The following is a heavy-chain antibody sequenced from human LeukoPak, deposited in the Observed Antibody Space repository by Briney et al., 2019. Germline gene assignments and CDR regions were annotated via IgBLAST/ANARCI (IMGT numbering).Heavy chain of an antibody. D-gene: IGHD3-22*01. CDR1: GFTFSSYS. CDR2: ISSSSSYI. J-gene: IGHJ5*02. V-gene: IGHV3-21*01. CDR3: ARVVDYYDSSGYYDKWFDP. Sequence: GGSLRLSCAASGFTFSSYSMNWVRQAPGKGLEWVSSISSSSSYIYYADSVKGRFTISRDNAKNSLYLQMNSLRAEDTAVCYCARVVDYYDSSGYYDKWFDPWGQGTLVTVSS.